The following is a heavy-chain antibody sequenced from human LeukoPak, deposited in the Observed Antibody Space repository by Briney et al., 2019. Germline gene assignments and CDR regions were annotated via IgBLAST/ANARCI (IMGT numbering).Heavy chain of an antibody. D-gene: IGHD3-9*01. CDR3: ARSGYYYFDY. Sequence: GGSLRLSCAASGFTFDDYGMSWVRQAPGKGLEWVSSINWNGGSTGYADSVKGRFTISRDNAKNSLYLQMNSLRAEDTALYHCARSGYYYFDYWGQGTLVTVSS. V-gene: IGHV3-20*01. CDR2: INWNGGST. CDR1: GFTFDDYG. J-gene: IGHJ4*02.